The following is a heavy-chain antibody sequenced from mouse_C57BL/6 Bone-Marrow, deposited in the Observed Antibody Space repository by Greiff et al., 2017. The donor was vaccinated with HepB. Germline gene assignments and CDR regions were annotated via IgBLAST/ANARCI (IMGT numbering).Heavy chain of an antibody. V-gene: IGHV1-55*01. Sequence: QVQLKQPGAELVKPGASVKMSCKASGYTFTSYWITWVKQRPGQGLEWIGDIYPGSGSTNYNEKFKSKATLTVDTSSSTAYMQLSSLTSEDSAVYYCASGFYYYGSSPYFDVWGTGTTVTVSS. CDR1: GYTFTSYW. D-gene: IGHD1-1*01. J-gene: IGHJ1*03. CDR3: ASGFYYYGSSPYFDV. CDR2: IYPGSGST.